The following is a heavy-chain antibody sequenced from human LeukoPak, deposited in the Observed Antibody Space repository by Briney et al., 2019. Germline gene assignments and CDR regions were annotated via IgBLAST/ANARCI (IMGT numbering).Heavy chain of an antibody. Sequence: PSETLSLTCPVSGGSISSYYWSWIRQPPGKGLEWIGYIYYSGSTNYNPSLKSRVTISVDTSKNQFSLKLSSVTAADTAVYYCARSTYYDFWSGYYGGWFDPWGQGTLVTVSS. CDR1: GGSISSYY. J-gene: IGHJ5*02. CDR3: ARSTYYDFWSGYYGGWFDP. D-gene: IGHD3-3*01. CDR2: IYYSGST. V-gene: IGHV4-59*12.